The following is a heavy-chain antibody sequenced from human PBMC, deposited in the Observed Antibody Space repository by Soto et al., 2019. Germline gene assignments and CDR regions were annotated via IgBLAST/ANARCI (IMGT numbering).Heavy chain of an antibody. Sequence: SETLSLTCTVSGGSISSYYWSWIRQPPGKGLEWIGYIYYSGSTNYNPSLKSRVTISVDTSKNQFSLKLSSVTAADTAVDYCARGGGDYYDSSGYDYWGQGTLVTVSS. J-gene: IGHJ4*02. CDR2: IYYSGST. CDR3: ARGGGDYYDSSGYDY. CDR1: GGSISSYY. D-gene: IGHD3-22*01. V-gene: IGHV4-59*01.